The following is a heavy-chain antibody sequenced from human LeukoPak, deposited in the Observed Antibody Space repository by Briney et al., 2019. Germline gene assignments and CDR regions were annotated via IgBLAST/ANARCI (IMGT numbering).Heavy chain of an antibody. CDR2: INPNSGGT. J-gene: IGHJ6*02. V-gene: IGHV1-2*02. CDR1: GYTFTGYY. CDR3: ARVRLAVAGIRSGMDV. D-gene: IGHD6-19*01. Sequence: ASVKVSCKASGYTFTGYYMHWVRHAPGQGLEWMGWINPNSGGTNYAQKFQGRVTMTRDTSISTAYMELSRLRSDDTAVYYCARVRLAVAGIRSGMDVWGQGTTVTVSS.